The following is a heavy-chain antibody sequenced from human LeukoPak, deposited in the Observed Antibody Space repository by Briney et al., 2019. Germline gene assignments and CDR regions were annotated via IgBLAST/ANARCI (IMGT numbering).Heavy chain of an antibody. CDR3: ARHFYDSSGYYYVGFDY. Sequence: SETLSLTCTVSGGSISSYYWSWIRQPAGKGLEWIGRIYTSGSTNYNPSLKSRVTISVDTSKNQFSLKLSSVTAADTAVYYCARHFYDSSGYYYVGFDYWGQGTLVTVSS. CDR2: IYTSGST. D-gene: IGHD3-22*01. V-gene: IGHV4-4*07. J-gene: IGHJ4*02. CDR1: GGSISSYY.